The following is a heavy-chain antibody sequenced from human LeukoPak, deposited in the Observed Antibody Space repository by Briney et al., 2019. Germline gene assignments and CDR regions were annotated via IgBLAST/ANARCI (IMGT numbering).Heavy chain of an antibody. CDR3: ASCRRKYYYYGMDV. CDR1: GFAFNSYV. J-gene: IGHJ6*02. Sequence: GGSLRLSRAASGFAFNSYVMTWVRQAPGKGLEWVSAIGGSGDSTYYADSVKGRFTISRDNSKNTLFLQMNSLRGEDTAVYYCASCRRKYYYYGMDVWGQGTTVTVSS. V-gene: IGHV3-23*01. D-gene: IGHD1-14*01. CDR2: IGGSGDST.